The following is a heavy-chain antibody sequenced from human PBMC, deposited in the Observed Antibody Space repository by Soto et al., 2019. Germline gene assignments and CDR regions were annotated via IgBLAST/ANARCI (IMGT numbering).Heavy chain of an antibody. CDR2: IIPILGIA. Sequence: SVKVSCKASGGTFSSYTISWVRQAPGQGIEWMGRIIPILGIANYAQKFQGRVTITADKSTSTAYMELSSLRSEDTAVYYCARAPYYDILTGSLNWFDPWGQGTLVTVS. CDR1: GGTFSSYT. D-gene: IGHD3-9*01. J-gene: IGHJ5*02. V-gene: IGHV1-69*02. CDR3: ARAPYYDILTGSLNWFDP.